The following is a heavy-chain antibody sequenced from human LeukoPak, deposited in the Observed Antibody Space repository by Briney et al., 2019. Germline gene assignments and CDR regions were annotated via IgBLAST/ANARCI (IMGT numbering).Heavy chain of an antibody. J-gene: IGHJ4*02. CDR1: GASISSGSYY. V-gene: IGHV4-61*02. Sequence: SETLSLTCTVSGASISSGSYYWSWIRQPAGKGLEWIGRIYTSGSTNYNPSLKSRVTISVDTSKNQFSLKLSSVTAADTAVYYCATGSAVTGYYGSGSYYNHNFDYWGQGTLVTVSS. CDR3: ATGSAVTGYYGSGSYYNHNFDY. D-gene: IGHD3-10*01. CDR2: IYTSGST.